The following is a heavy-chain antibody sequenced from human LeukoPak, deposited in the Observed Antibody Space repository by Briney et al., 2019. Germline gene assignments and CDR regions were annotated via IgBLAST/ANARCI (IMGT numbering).Heavy chain of an antibody. CDR3: AKTSSSLAGGDFDY. CDR1: GFTFSSYP. Sequence: RGSLRLSCAASGFTFSSYPVTWVRQAPGKGLEWVSAISGSGGSTYYADSVKGRFTISRDNSKNTLFLQVNSLRAEDAAVYYCAKTSSSLAGGDFDYWGQGTLVTVSS. J-gene: IGHJ4*02. V-gene: IGHV3-23*01. D-gene: IGHD6-13*01. CDR2: ISGSGGST.